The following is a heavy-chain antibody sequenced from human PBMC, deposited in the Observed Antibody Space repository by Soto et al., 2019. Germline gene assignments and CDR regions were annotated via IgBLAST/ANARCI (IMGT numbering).Heavy chain of an antibody. CDR2: IYWDDDQ. J-gene: IGHJ3*02. CDR1: GFSLSGDGVG. V-gene: IGHV2-5*02. Sequence: QITLKESGPTLVKPTQSLTLTCTVSGFSLSGDGVGVGWIRQPPGKALEWLALIYWDDDQRYSQSLKTRLTITKDTSKNQVVLTMTNMDPVDTAKYYCAHAFGGTSWPNDAFDIWGQGTVVTVSS. CDR3: AHAFGGTSWPNDAFDI. D-gene: IGHD3-3*02.